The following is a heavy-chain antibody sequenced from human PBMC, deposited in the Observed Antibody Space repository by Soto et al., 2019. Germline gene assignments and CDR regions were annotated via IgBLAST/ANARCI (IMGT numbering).Heavy chain of an antibody. Sequence: GGSLRLSCAASGFTFSSYAMSWVRQAPGKGLEWVSASSGSGGSTYYADSVKGRFTISRDNSKNTLYLQMNSLRAEDTAVYYCAKEGGDYYGSGSQPANYGMDVWGQGTTVTVSS. J-gene: IGHJ6*02. CDR3: AKEGGDYYGSGSQPANYGMDV. D-gene: IGHD3-10*01. CDR1: GFTFSSYA. V-gene: IGHV3-23*01. CDR2: SSGSGGST.